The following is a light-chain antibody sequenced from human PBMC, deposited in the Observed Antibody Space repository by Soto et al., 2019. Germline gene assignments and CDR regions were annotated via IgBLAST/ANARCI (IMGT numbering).Light chain of an antibody. Sequence: DIVVTQSPDSLAVSLGERATINCKSSQSVLYSSNNKNYLTWYQQKPGQPPKLLIYWASTRESGVPDRFSGSGCGIEFPLSISSLQAEDVAVYYCQQYYSTPITFGQGTRLEIK. V-gene: IGKV4-1*01. CDR1: QSVLYSSNNKNY. CDR3: QQYYSTPIT. CDR2: WAS. J-gene: IGKJ5*01.